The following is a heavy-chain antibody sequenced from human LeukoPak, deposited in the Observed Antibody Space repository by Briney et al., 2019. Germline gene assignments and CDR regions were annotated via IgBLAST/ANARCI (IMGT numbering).Heavy chain of an antibody. D-gene: IGHD2-8*02. CDR1: GDSFSTNSVG. V-gene: IGHV6-1*01. CDR2: TQCNSNCYN. Sequence: SQTLSLTCAISGDSFSTNSVGWNWIRQSPSRGLEWLGRTQCNSNCYNDYGASVKSLITINADTSKNHFSLQLNSVTPEDTAVYYCARDRGTGGYYPYFDYWGQGTLVTVSS. J-gene: IGHJ4*02. CDR3: ARDRGTGGYYPYFDY.